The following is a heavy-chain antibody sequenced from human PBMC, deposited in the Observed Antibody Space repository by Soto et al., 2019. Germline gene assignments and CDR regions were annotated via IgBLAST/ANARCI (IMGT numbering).Heavy chain of an antibody. D-gene: IGHD6-6*01. V-gene: IGHV4-38-2*01. CDR2: IYHSGST. CDR3: ARWLGSSSSALVGYFDY. Sequence: KASETLSLTCAVSGYSISSGYYWGWIRQPPGKGLEWIGSIYHSGSTYYNPSLKSRVTISVDTSKNQFSLKLSSVTAADTAVYYCARWLGSSSSALVGYFDYWGQGTLVTVSS. J-gene: IGHJ4*02. CDR1: GYSISSGYY.